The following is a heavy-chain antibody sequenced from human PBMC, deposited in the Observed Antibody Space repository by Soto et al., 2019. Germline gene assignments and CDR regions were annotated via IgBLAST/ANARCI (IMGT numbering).Heavy chain of an antibody. CDR2: IYSGGST. Sequence: GGSLRLSCAASGFTVSSNYMSWVRQAPGKGLEWVSVIYSGGSTYYADSVKGRFTISRDNSRNTLYLQMNSLRAEDTAVYYCAKPRSSLEWPPFDSWGHGTLVTVSS. D-gene: IGHD3-3*01. CDR1: GFTVSSNY. J-gene: IGHJ5*01. CDR3: AKPRSSLEWPPFDS. V-gene: IGHV3-53*01.